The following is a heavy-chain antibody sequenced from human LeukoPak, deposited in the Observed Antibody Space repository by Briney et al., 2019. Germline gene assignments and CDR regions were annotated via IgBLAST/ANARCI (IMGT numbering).Heavy chain of an antibody. J-gene: IGHJ5*02. CDR2: IYYSGST. CDR1: GGSISSYY. Sequence: PSETLSLTCAVSGGSISSYYWSWIRQPPGKGLEWIGYIYYSGSTNYNPSLKSRVTISVDTSKNQFSLKLSSVTAAAAAVYYCASVGGMVRGVPPKWFDPWGQGTLVTVSS. CDR3: ASVGGMVRGVPPKWFDP. V-gene: IGHV4-59*01. D-gene: IGHD3-10*01.